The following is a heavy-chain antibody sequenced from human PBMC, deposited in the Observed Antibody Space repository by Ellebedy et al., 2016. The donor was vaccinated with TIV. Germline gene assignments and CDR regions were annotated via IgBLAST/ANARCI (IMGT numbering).Heavy chain of an antibody. Sequence: GESLKISCAASGFTVSYTYMNWVRQAPGKGLEGVSVIHTGGDTYYADSVKGRFTISRDSSKNTVFLQMNSLRAEDTAMYYCARRISGTYGDDAFDIWGQGTMVTVSS. CDR3: ARRISGTYGDDAFDI. V-gene: IGHV3-53*01. CDR1: GFTVSYTY. CDR2: IHTGGDT. J-gene: IGHJ3*02. D-gene: IGHD1-20*01.